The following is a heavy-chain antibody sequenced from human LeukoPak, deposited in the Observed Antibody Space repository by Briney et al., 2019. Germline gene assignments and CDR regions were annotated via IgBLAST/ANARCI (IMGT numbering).Heavy chain of an antibody. CDR3: ARLMRLDAFDI. Sequence: SETLSLTCAVYGGSFSGDYWSWIRQPPGKGLAWIGEISQSGNTNYNPSLKSRVTKSVDTSKNQFSLKLSSVTAADTAVYYCARLMRLDAFDIWGQGTMVTVSS. V-gene: IGHV4-34*01. CDR1: GGSFSGDY. J-gene: IGHJ3*02. CDR2: ISQSGNT.